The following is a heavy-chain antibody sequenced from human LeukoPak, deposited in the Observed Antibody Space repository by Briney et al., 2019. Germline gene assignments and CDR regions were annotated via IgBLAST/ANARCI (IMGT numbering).Heavy chain of an antibody. CDR1: GGSISSGDYY. J-gene: IGHJ6*02. D-gene: IGHD4-17*01. V-gene: IGHV4-30-4*01. CDR2: IYYSGST. CDR3: ARDTVTTFGYYYGMDV. Sequence: SETLSLTCTVSGGSISSGDYYWSWIRQPPGKGLEWIGYIYYSGSTYYNPSLKSRGTISVDTSKNQFSLKLSSVTAADTAVYYSARDTVTTFGYYYGMDVWRQGTTVTVSS.